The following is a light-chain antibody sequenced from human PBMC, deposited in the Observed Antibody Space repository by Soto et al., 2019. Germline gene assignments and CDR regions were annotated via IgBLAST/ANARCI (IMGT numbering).Light chain of an antibody. CDR2: DVT. Sequence: QSALTQPASVSGSPGQSITISCTGTSTDVGGHYYVSWYQQHPGKAPKLIIYDVTDRPSGVSHRFSGSKSGNTASLTISGLQAEDEADYYYTSYTSTNSYVAVGGGTKVTVL. V-gene: IGLV2-14*03. CDR3: TSYTSTNSYVA. J-gene: IGLJ2*01. CDR1: STDVGGHYY.